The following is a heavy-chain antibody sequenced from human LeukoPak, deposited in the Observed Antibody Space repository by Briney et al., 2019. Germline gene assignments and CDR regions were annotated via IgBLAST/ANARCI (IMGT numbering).Heavy chain of an antibody. D-gene: IGHD3-3*01. J-gene: IGHJ4*02. CDR1: GFTFSSYA. V-gene: IGHV3-23*01. Sequence: GGSLRLSCAASGFTFSSYAMSWVRQAPGKGLEWVSAISGSGGSTYYADSVKGRFTISRDNSKNTLYLQMNSLRAEDTAVYYCAKDGSFGVVIPVVYWGQGTLVTVSS. CDR2: ISGSGGST. CDR3: AKDGSFGVVIPVVY.